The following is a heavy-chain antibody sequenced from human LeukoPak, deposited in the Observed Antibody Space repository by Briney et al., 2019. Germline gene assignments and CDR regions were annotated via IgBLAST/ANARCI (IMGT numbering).Heavy chain of an antibody. D-gene: IGHD2-8*01. CDR2: TNWNGGST. Sequence: PGGSLRLSCTASGFTFDDYGMSWVRQAPGKGLEWVSGTNWNGGSTGYADSVKGRFAISRDNAKNSLYLQMNSLRAEDTALYYCARDLICTNGVCLYYFDYWGQGTLVTVSS. CDR3: ARDLICTNGVCLYYFDY. J-gene: IGHJ4*02. CDR1: GFTFDDYG. V-gene: IGHV3-20*04.